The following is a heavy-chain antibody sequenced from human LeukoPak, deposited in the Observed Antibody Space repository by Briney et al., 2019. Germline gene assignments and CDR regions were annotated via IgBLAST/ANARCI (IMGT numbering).Heavy chain of an antibody. CDR3: AKLGSEWLLYRYYFDY. D-gene: IGHD3-3*01. CDR2: IRDSGSST. V-gene: IGHV3-23*01. J-gene: IGHJ4*02. Sequence: GGALRLSCAASGFTFSSYAMSWVRQAPGKGLEWVSAIRDSGSSTHYADSVKGRFTISRDNSKNTLYLQMNSLRAEDTAVYYCAKLGSEWLLYRYYFDYWGQGTLVTVSS. CDR1: GFTFSSYA.